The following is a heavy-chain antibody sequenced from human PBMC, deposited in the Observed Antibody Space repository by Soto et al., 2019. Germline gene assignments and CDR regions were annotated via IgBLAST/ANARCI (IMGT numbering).Heavy chain of an antibody. D-gene: IGHD2-2*01. CDR2: TYYSGST. CDR1: GGSVTAYY. J-gene: IGHJ3*01. Sequence: QVQLQESGPRLVKPSETLSLTCTVSGGSVTAYYWTWIRQPPGKGLEWFGYTYYSGSTDDNPSLGGRPTMSVDTSKNHFSLKLSSVTDADTAVYYCVTGSRSATSDAFDVWGQGAMVTVSS. V-gene: IGHV4-59*02. CDR3: VTGSRSATSDAFDV.